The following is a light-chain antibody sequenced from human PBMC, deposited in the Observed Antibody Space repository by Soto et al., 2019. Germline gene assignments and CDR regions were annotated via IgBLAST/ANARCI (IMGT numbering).Light chain of an antibody. V-gene: IGKV3-15*01. J-gene: IGKJ1*01. CDR3: RQYKDWPTT. CDR1: QTLDSM. Sequence: VLTQSPATLSVSPGERATLSCWAIQTLDSMVAWYQQKSGQAPRLLIYSASARATGVPARFSGYGSGTDFTLTISSLQSEALGVYYCRQYKDWPTTFGQGTKV. CDR2: SAS.